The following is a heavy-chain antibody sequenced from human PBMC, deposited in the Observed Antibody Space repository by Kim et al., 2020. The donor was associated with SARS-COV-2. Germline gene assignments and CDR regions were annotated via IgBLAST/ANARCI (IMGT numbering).Heavy chain of an antibody. J-gene: IGHJ4*02. Sequence: GGSLRLSCAASGFTFSTYAMTWVRQAPGKGLEWVSAISGSGSGTYYADSVEGRFTISRDNSKNTLYLQMNSLRAEDTAVYYCAKGAGGYYFSNLGQGTLGTVSS. CDR3: AKGAGGYYFSN. D-gene: IGHD3-10*01. V-gene: IGHV3-23*01. CDR2: ISGSGSGT. CDR1: GFTFSTYA.